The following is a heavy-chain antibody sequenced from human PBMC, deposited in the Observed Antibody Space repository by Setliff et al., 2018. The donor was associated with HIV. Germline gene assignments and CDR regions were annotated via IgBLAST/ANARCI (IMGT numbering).Heavy chain of an antibody. V-gene: IGHV4-34*01. Sequence: SETLSLTCAVYGGSFNDYYWSWIRQPPGKGLEWIGEVNHSGSTSYNPSLESRVSISVDTSKNQFSLKLSSVTAADTAVYYCARDHGYSSSPNYYYYMDVWGKGTTVTVSS. D-gene: IGHD6-13*01. J-gene: IGHJ6*03. CDR3: ARDHGYSSSPNYYYYMDV. CDR1: GGSFNDYY. CDR2: VNHSGST.